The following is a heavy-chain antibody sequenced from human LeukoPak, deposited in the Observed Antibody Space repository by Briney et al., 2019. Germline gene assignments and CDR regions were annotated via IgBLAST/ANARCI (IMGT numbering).Heavy chain of an antibody. Sequence: GGSLRLSCAASGFTFSSYSMNWVRQAPGKGLEWVSSISSSSSYIYYADSVKGRFTISRDNAKNSLYMQMNSLRAEDTAVYYCARGFIWGGWFGELSGPFDYWGQGTLVTASS. CDR1: GFTFSSYS. V-gene: IGHV3-21*01. J-gene: IGHJ4*02. CDR2: ISSSSSYI. CDR3: ARGFIWGGWFGELSGPFDY. D-gene: IGHD3-10*01.